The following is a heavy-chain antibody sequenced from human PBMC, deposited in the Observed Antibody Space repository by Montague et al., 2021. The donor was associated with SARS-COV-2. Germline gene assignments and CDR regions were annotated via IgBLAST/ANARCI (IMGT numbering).Heavy chain of an antibody. D-gene: IGHD2-15*01. CDR1: GFTFSDYY. Sequence: SLRLSCAASGFTFSDYYMSWIRQAPGTGLEWVSYISSSASTIYYADSVKGRFTISRDTSKNSLFLQMNSLRAEDTAVYYCARGPYCSGGGCYYWGQGTLVTVSS. CDR2: ISSSASTI. CDR3: ARGPYCSGGGCYY. J-gene: IGHJ4*02. V-gene: IGHV3-11*01.